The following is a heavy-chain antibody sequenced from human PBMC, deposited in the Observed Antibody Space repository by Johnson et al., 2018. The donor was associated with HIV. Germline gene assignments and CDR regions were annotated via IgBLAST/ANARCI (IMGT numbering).Heavy chain of an antibody. V-gene: IGHV3-30*04. Sequence: QVQLVESGGGVVQPGRSLRLSCPASGFSFSGPAMHWVRQAPGKGLEWVAGISYDGGNNYYAASGKGRFPISRDNSKNTLYLQMNSLRAEDTAVYYCAKEGLRSSLRSGDAFDIWGHGTLVTVSS. CDR2: ISYDGGNN. D-gene: IGHD6-6*01. CDR1: GFSFSGPA. CDR3: AKEGLRSSLRSGDAFDI. J-gene: IGHJ3*02.